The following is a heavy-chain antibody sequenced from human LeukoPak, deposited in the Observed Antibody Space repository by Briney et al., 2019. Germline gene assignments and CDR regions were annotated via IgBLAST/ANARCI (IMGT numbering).Heavy chain of an antibody. CDR1: GDSVSSGSYY. CDR3: ARDQGGYSYGSIQLGFDP. Sequence: PSETLSLTCTVSGDSVSSGSYYWSWVRQPPGKGLEWIGYIYYSGSTNYNPSLKSRVTISLDTSKKQFSLKLSSVTAADTAVYYCARDQGGYSYGSIQLGFDPWGQGTLVTVSS. CDR2: IYYSGST. J-gene: IGHJ5*02. V-gene: IGHV4-61*01. D-gene: IGHD5-18*01.